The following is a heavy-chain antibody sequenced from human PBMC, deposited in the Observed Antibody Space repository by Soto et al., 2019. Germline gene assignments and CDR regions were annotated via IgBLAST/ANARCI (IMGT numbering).Heavy chain of an antibody. CDR1: GDIIRDSGDQY. Sequence: QVQLEESGPGLLRPAQSLSLTCTVSGDIIRDSGDQYWSWVRQPPGKGLQWLAYIHHSGNTYYSPSLKARLFLTIDTSRNEFSLTLTSVTAADPAVYYCARRSRRIIGQYKIDFWGQGALVTVSS. CDR3: ARRSRRIIGQYKIDF. CDR2: IHHSGNT. D-gene: IGHD3-10*01. J-gene: IGHJ4*02. V-gene: IGHV4-30-4*08.